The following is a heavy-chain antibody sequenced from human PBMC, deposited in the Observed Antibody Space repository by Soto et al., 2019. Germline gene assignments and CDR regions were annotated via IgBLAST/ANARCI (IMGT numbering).Heavy chain of an antibody. V-gene: IGHV3-74*01. Sequence: QPGGSLRLSCAASGFSFSSYWMHCLRQVPGKGLVWVSRINGDGDYTNYADSVKGRFTISRDNAKNTLYLQMNSLRAEDTAVYYWAKDLEQQLVLGGEHWGQGTLVTVSS. CDR2: INGDGDYT. J-gene: IGHJ1*01. D-gene: IGHD6-13*01. CDR3: AKDLEQQLVLGGEH. CDR1: GFSFSSYW.